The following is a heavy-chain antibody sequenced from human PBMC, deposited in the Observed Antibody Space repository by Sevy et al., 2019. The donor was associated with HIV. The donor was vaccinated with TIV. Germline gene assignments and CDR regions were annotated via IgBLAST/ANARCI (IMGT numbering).Heavy chain of an antibody. D-gene: IGHD3-22*01. J-gene: IGHJ6*02. V-gene: IGHV3-30*18. CDR2: ISYDGNLK. Sequence: GGSLRLSCAASGFTFNFYGMHWVRQAPGKGLEWVALISYDGNLKYYADSAKGRFTISKDNSKNTLYLQMNSLRPEDTAVYYCVKAPNDYDNSGWAGLGVWGQGTTVTVSS. CDR1: GFTFNFYG. CDR3: VKAPNDYDNSGWAGLGV.